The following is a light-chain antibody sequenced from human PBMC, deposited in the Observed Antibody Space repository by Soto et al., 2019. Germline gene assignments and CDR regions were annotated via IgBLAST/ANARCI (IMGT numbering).Light chain of an antibody. J-gene: IGLJ1*01. CDR2: SNN. CDR1: SSNIGSNT. V-gene: IGLV1-44*01. Sequence: QSVLTQPPSASGTPGRRVTISCSGSSSNIGSNTVNWYQQLPGPAPKLLIYSNNQRPSGVPDRFSGSKSGTSASLAISGLQSEDEADYYCAAWDDSLNGYVSGTGTKVTVL. CDR3: AAWDDSLNGYV.